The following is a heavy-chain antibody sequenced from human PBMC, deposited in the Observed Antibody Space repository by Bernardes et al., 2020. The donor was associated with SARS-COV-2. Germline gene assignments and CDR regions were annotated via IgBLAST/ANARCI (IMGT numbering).Heavy chain of an antibody. CDR2: IGGSGGNT. J-gene: IGHJ4*02. CDR1: EFSFSSYA. V-gene: IGHV3-23*01. CDR3: AKDRYCSGGSCFSDL. D-gene: IGHD2-15*01. Sequence: GSLSLSCAVSEFSFSSYAMSWVRQAPGKGLEWVSIIGGSGGNTYYADSVKGRFTISRDNSKNMLYLQMNSLRADDTAVYYCAKDRYCSGGSCFSDLWGQGTLVTVSS.